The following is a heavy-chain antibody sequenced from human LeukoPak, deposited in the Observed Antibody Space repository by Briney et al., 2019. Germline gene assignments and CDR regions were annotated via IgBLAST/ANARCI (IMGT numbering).Heavy chain of an antibody. V-gene: IGHV4-30-2*01. CDR3: RGGSGSFDY. D-gene: IGHD3-10*01. CDR1: GVSISSGGYS. Sequence: SETLSLTCAVSGVSISSGGYSWSWIRQPPGKGLEWIGYIYHSGSTNYNPSLKSRVTISVDTSKNQFSLKLTSVTAADTAVYYCRGGSGSFDYWGQGTLVTVSS. J-gene: IGHJ4*02. CDR2: IYHSGST.